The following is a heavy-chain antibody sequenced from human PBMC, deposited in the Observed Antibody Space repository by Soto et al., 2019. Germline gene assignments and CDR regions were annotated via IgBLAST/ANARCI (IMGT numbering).Heavy chain of an antibody. D-gene: IGHD6-13*01. CDR1: GSSFTSYW. CDR3: ARLPSSSSWSDAFDI. Sequence: ESLQISCKGSGSSFTSYWIGWVRRMPGKGLEWMGIIYPGDSDTRYSPSFQGQVTISADKSISTAYLQRSSLKASDTAMYYCARLPSSSSWSDAFDIWGQGTMVTVSS. V-gene: IGHV5-51*01. CDR2: IYPGDSDT. J-gene: IGHJ3*02.